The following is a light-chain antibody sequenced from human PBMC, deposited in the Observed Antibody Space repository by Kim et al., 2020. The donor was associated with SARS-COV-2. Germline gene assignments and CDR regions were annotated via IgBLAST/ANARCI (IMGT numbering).Light chain of an antibody. CDR3: QAWDSSTYV. J-gene: IGLJ1*01. CDR1: KLGDKY. Sequence: SYELTQPPSVSVSPGQTATIPCSGDKLGDKYACWYQQKPGQSPVLVIYHDSKRPSGIPERFSGSNSGNTATLTISGTQAMDEADYYCQAWDSSTYVFGTG. V-gene: IGLV3-1*01. CDR2: HDS.